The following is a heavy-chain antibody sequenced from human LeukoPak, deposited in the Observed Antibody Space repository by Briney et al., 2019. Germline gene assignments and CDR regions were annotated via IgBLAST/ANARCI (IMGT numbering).Heavy chain of an antibody. V-gene: IGHV1-8*01. J-gene: IGHJ4*02. D-gene: IGHD3-16*02. CDR1: GYTFTTYD. CDR3: AREESPGYDYVWGSYPLDY. CDR2: MNPNSGNT. Sequence: ASVKVSCKASGYTFTTYDINWVRQATGQGLEWMGWMNPNSGNTGYAQKFQGRVTMTRNTSISTAYMELSSLRSEDTAVYYCAREESPGYDYVWGSYPLDYWGQGTLVTVSS.